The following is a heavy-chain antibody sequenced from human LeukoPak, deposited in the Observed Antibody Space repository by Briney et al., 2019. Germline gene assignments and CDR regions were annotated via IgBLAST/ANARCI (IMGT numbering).Heavy chain of an antibody. V-gene: IGHV7-4-1*02. Sequence: VASVKVSCKASGYTFTRFPMNWVRQAPGQGLEWMGWINTNTGNPTYAQGFTGRFVFSLDTSVSTAYLQISGLKAEDTAVYYCASEVRIVGITPEAFDIWGQGTMVTVSS. CDR2: INTNTGNP. CDR3: ASEVRIVGITPEAFDI. CDR1: GYTFTRFP. D-gene: IGHD1-26*01. J-gene: IGHJ3*02.